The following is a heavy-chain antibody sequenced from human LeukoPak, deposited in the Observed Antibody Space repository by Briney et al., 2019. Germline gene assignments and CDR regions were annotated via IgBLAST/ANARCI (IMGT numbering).Heavy chain of an antibody. CDR1: GFSFSNYG. CDR3: AKTYSRESGYDFFFHY. D-gene: IGHD5-12*01. V-gene: IGHV3-33*06. CDR2: ISYDGKNI. Sequence: GGSLRLSCAASGFSFSNYGFHWVRQAPGKGLDSVSAISYDGKNIHYADSVKCRFTISRDNSRNTVYLQMNSLRVEDTAVYYCAKTYSRESGYDFFFHYWGQGTRVTVSS. J-gene: IGHJ4*02.